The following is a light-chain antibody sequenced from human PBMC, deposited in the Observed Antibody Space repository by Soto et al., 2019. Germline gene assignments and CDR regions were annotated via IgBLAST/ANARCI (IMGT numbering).Light chain of an antibody. CDR1: SSDIGAYNY. CDR3: SSYTNNNTPV. CDR2: DVS. V-gene: IGLV2-14*03. J-gene: IGLJ2*01. Sequence: QSALTQPASVSGSPGQAITISCTGTSSDIGAYNYVSWYQQYPGKAPKLLIFDVSNRPSEMSNRFSGSKSGNTASLTISGLQAEDEADYYCSSYTNNNTPVFGGGTQLTVL.